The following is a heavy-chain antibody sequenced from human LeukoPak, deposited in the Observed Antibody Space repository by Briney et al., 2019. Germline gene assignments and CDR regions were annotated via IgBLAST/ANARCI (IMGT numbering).Heavy chain of an antibody. D-gene: IGHD3-22*01. CDR2: IYPGDSDT. CDR1: GYSFTTYW. Sequence: GESLKISCKASGYSFTTYWIGWVRQLPGKGLEWMGIIYPGDSDTRYSPSFQGQVTISADKSISTAYLQWSSLKASDTAMYYCARCAVVVSNRNAFDIWGQGTMVTVSS. CDR3: ARCAVVVSNRNAFDI. J-gene: IGHJ3*02. V-gene: IGHV5-51*01.